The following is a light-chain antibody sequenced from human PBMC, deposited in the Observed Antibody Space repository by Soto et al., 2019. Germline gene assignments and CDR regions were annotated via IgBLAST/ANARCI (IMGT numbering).Light chain of an antibody. V-gene: IGKV2-28*01. CDR3: MQALQTPYT. Sequence: DIVMTQSPLSLPVTPGEPASISCRSSQSLLYSNGYNYFDWYLQKPGQSPQLLIYLCSNRASGVPDRFSGSGSGKDFTLKISRVEAEDVGVYYCMQALQTPYTFGQGTKLEIK. CDR2: LCS. CDR1: QSLLYSNGYNY. J-gene: IGKJ2*01.